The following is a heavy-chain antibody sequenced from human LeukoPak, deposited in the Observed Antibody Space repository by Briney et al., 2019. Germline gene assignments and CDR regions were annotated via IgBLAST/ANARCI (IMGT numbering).Heavy chain of an antibody. J-gene: IGHJ3*02. CDR2: INYSGST. D-gene: IGHD4-17*01. CDR3: ARGRPRDYAGPHAFDI. Sequence: SETLSLTCAVYGGSFSGYYWSWIRQPPGKGLEWIGEINYSGSTNYNPSLKSRVTISVDTSKNQFSLKLSSVTAADTAVYYCARGRPRDYAGPHAFDIWGQGTMVTVSS. V-gene: IGHV4-34*01. CDR1: GGSFSGYY.